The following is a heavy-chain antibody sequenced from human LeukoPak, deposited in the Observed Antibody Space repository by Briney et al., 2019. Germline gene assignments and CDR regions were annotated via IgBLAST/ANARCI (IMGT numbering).Heavy chain of an antibody. V-gene: IGHV3-64*01. D-gene: IGHD3-10*01. CDR2: ISSNGGST. Sequence: GGSLRLSCAASGFTFSSYAMHWVRQAPGKGLEYVSAISSNGGSTYYANSVKGRFTISRDNSKNTLYLQMGSLRAEDMAVYYCARGGYGSGSYQPFDYWGQGTLVTVSS. CDR3: ARGGYGSGSYQPFDY. J-gene: IGHJ4*02. CDR1: GFTFSSYA.